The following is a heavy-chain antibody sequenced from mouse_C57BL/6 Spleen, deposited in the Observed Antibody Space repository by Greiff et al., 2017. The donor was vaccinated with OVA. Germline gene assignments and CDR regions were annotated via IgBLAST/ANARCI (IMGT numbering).Heavy chain of an antibody. V-gene: IGHV1-15*01. CDR1: GYTFTDYE. J-gene: IGHJ4*01. D-gene: IGHD2-2*01. CDR3: TRRIWLRAMDY. CDR2: IDPETGGT. Sequence: VQLQQSGAELVRPGASVTLSCKASGYTFTDYEMHWVKQTPVHGLEWIGAIDPETGGTAYNQKFKGKAILTADKSSSTAYMELRSLPSEDSAVYFCTRRIWLRAMDYGAQGPSVTVST.